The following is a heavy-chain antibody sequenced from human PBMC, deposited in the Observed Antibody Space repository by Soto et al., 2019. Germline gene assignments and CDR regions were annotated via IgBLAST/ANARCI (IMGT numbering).Heavy chain of an antibody. V-gene: IGHV4-59*01. CDR2: IYYSLST. D-gene: IGHD3-10*01. CDR1: NGSLSSNY. CDR3: ASSFMVPVDFFDY. J-gene: IGHJ4*02. Sequence: PSETLSLTCTVSNGSLSSNYWSWIRQSPGNGLEWIGNIYYSLSTNYNPSLKSRVTMSVDTSKNQFTLKLSSVTPAAPGVYFCASSFMVPVDFFDYWGQGTPVTVYS.